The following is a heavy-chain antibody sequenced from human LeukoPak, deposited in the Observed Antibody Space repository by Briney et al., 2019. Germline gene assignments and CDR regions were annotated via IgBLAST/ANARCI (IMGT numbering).Heavy chain of an antibody. D-gene: IGHD2-15*01. V-gene: IGHV4-31*03. Sequence: SETLSLTCTVSGGSISSGGYYWSWIRQHPGKGLELIGYIYYSGSTYYNPSLKSRVTISVDTSKNQFSLKLSSVTAADTAVYYCARVGLILALDYWGQGTLVTVSS. CDR2: IYYSGST. CDR1: GGSISSGGYY. CDR3: ARVGLILALDY. J-gene: IGHJ4*02.